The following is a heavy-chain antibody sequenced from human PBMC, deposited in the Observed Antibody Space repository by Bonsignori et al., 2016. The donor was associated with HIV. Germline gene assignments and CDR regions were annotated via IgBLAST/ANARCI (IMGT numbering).Heavy chain of an antibody. CDR3: ARVIFPDYYYGLDV. D-gene: IGHD3-3*01. CDR1: GYTFTSFG. V-gene: IGHV1-18*01. J-gene: IGHJ6*02. Sequence: QVQLVQSGAEVKKPGASVKVSCKASGYTFTSFGITWVRQAPGQGLEWMGWISTYNGNTNYAHKLQDRVTMTTDTSTNTAYMELRSLRSDDTAVYFCARVIFPDYYYGLDVWGQGTTVTGLL. CDR2: ISTYNGNT.